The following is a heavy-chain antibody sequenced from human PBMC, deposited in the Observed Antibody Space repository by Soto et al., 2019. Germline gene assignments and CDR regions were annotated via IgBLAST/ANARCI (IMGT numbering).Heavy chain of an antibody. CDR2: IYRTGST. J-gene: IGHJ4*02. D-gene: IGHD1-7*01. CDR1: VGSFTSNNW. V-gene: IGHV4-4*02. Sequence: PSETLSSTCAVSVGSFTSNNWWTCVRQPPGQGLEWIGEIYRTGSTNYNPSLKSRVTISLDKSENQFSLKVTSLTAADTAVYYCASRDPGTSVDYWGQGTLVTSPQ. CDR3: ASRDPGTSVDY.